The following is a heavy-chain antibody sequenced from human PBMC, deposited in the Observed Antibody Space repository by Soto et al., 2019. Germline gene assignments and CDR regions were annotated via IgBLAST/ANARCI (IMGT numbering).Heavy chain of an antibody. CDR1: GGSISSSSYY. J-gene: IGHJ3*02. Sequence: QLQLQESGPGLVKPSETLSLTCTVSGGSISSSSYYWGWIRQPPGKGLEWIGSIYYSGSTYYNPSLKSRVTISVDTSKNQFSLKLSSVTAADTAVYYCATLAHYYDSSGYYYEQGAFDIWGQGTMVTVSS. CDR2: IYYSGST. CDR3: ATLAHYYDSSGYYYEQGAFDI. D-gene: IGHD3-22*01. V-gene: IGHV4-39*01.